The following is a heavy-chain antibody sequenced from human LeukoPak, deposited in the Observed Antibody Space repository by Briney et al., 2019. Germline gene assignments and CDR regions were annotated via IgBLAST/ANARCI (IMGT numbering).Heavy chain of an antibody. CDR1: GFTFDDYA. CDR2: ISWNSGSI. Sequence: GGSLRLSCAASGFTFDDYAMHWVRQAPGKGLEWVSGISWNSGSIGYADSVKGRFTISRDNAKNSLYLQMNSLRAEDTALYYCAKDRRSSWYYFDYWGQGTLVTVFS. CDR3: AKDRRSSWYYFDY. J-gene: IGHJ4*02. D-gene: IGHD6-13*01. V-gene: IGHV3-9*01.